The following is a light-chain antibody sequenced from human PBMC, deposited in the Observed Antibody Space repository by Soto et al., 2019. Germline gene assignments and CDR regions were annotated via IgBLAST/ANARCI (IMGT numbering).Light chain of an antibody. J-gene: IGKJ5*01. CDR1: QSITNY. CDR2: DAS. Sequence: DIQMTQSPSSLSASVGDRVTITCRASQSITNYLNWYQQKPGKAPKLLIYDASTLESGVPSRFSGSGSETEFTLTISRLQPDDFATYFCHSRAFGQGTRL. CDR3: HSRA. V-gene: IGKV1-39*01.